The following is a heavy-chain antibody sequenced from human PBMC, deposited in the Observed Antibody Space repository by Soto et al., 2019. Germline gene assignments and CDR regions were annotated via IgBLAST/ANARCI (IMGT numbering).Heavy chain of an antibody. V-gene: IGHV3-23*01. CDR1: GFSFSSYA. D-gene: IGHD3-3*01. Sequence: EVQLLDSGGGLVQPGGSLRLSCAASGFSFSSYAMGWVRQAPGKGLEWVSSISGSGSGTYYADSVKGRFTISRDNSKNTLYLQMNSLRVEYTAVYYCAKKKPPGVVGFDYWGQGTLVTVSS. J-gene: IGHJ4*02. CDR2: ISGSGSGT. CDR3: AKKKPPGVVGFDY.